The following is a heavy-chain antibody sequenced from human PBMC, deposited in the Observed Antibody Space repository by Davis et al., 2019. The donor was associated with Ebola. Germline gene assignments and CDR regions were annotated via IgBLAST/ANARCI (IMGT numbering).Heavy chain of an antibody. CDR1: GFTLSSYW. D-gene: IGHD6-13*01. Sequence: GESLKISCAASGFTLSSYWMHWVRQAPGKGLVWVSRIKSDGSDTKYADSVKGRFTISRDNAKNSLYLQMNNMKAEDTAVYYCARVVAAAGTGIDGMDVWGQGTTVTVSS. V-gene: IGHV3-74*01. CDR2: IKSDGSDT. J-gene: IGHJ6*02. CDR3: ARVVAAAGTGIDGMDV.